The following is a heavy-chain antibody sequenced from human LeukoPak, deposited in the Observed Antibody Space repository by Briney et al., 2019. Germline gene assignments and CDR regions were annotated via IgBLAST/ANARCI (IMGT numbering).Heavy chain of an antibody. V-gene: IGHV4-59*11. CDR1: GGSISSHY. D-gene: IGHD1-26*01. Sequence: SETLSLTCTVSGGSISSHYWSWIRQPPGKGLEWIGYIYYSGSTNYNPSLKSRVTISVDTSKNQFSLKLSSVTAADTAVYYCARGGARLPLDYWGQGTLVTVSS. CDR2: IYYSGST. J-gene: IGHJ4*02. CDR3: ARGGARLPLDY.